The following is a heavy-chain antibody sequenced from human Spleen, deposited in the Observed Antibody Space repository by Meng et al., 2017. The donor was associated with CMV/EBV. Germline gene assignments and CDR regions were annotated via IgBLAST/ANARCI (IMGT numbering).Heavy chain of an antibody. D-gene: IGHD2-2*01. CDR3: ARERYLEPAASPDYVYFGMDV. CDR1: GYPFIGYY. Sequence: ASVKVSCKTSGYPFIGYYIHWVRQAPGQGLEWMGWINPYSGGTNFAQQFQGRVTMTGDTSITTAYMQLSSLRSDDTATYFCARERYLEPAASPDYVYFGMDVWGQGT. CDR2: INPYSGGT. J-gene: IGHJ6*02. V-gene: IGHV1-2*02.